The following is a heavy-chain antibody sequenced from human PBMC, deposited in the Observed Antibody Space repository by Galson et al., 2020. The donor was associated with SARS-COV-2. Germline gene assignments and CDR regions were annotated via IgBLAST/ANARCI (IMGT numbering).Heavy chain of an antibody. D-gene: IGHD5-18*01. J-gene: IGHJ5*01. V-gene: IGHV4-39*01. Sequence: SETLSLTCIVSGGSVTSRRYFWGWIRQPPGKGLEWIGSSHYSGKVSYTSSLKSRVSISVDTSKNQFSLRLNSVTAAETAVYYCARQSIAIELWLEGGDWFDSWGQGTLVTVSS. CDR3: ARQSIAIELWLEGGDWFDS. CDR1: GGSVTSRRYF. CDR2: SHYSGKV.